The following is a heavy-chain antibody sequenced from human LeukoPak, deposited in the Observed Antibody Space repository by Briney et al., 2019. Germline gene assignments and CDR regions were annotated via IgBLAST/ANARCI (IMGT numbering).Heavy chain of an antibody. CDR2: INWNGDTI. CDR1: GFTFDDYG. D-gene: IGHD3-9*01. CDR3: AKGHDILTGYSFFDY. Sequence: GGSLRLSCAASGFTFDDYGMTWVRQAPGKGLEWVSGINWNGDTIGYADSVKGRFTISRDNAKNSLYLQMNSLRAEDTAVYYCAKGHDILTGYSFFDYWGQGTLVTVSS. V-gene: IGHV3-20*04. J-gene: IGHJ4*02.